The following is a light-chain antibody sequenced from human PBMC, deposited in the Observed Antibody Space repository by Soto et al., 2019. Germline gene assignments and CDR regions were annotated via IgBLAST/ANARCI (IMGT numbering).Light chain of an antibody. J-gene: IGLJ3*02. CDR3: FSHAGSYTFL. Sequence: QSALTHPRSVSGSPGQSVTISFTGTSSDVGGYNSVSWYQQHPDKAPKLMMYDVTKRPSGVPDRFSGSKSGNAASLSISGLQAEDYAAYSCFSHAGSYTFLFGGETKLTAL. CDR2: DVT. V-gene: IGLV2-11*01. CDR1: SSDVGGYNS.